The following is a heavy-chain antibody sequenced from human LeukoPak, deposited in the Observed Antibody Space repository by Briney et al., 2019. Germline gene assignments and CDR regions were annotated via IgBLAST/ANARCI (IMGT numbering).Heavy chain of an antibody. D-gene: IGHD2-8*02. V-gene: IGHV3-30*18. CDR1: GFTFSSYS. Sequence: GGSLRLSCAASGFTFSSYSIHWVRQAPGKGLEWVADISYDGSDKNYADSVKGRFTISRDNSKNTLFLQMNSLRIEDTAVYYCAKEGVASGPWGQGTLVTVSS. CDR3: AKEGVASGP. CDR2: ISYDGSDK. J-gene: IGHJ5*02.